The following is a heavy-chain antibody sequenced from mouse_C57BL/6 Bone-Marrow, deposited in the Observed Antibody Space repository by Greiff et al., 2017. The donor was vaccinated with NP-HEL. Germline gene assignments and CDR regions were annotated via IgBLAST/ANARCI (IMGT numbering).Heavy chain of an antibody. CDR1: GYTFTSYW. V-gene: IGHV1-69*01. J-gene: IGHJ2*01. Sequence: QVQLQQPGAELVMPGASVKLSCKASGYTFTSYWMHWVKQRPGQGLEWIGEIDPSASYTNYNQKFKGKSTLTVDKSSSTAYMQLSSLTSEDSAVYYCARLGRYYFDYWGKGTTLTVSS. D-gene: IGHD1-1*01. CDR3: ARLGRYYFDY. CDR2: IDPSASYT.